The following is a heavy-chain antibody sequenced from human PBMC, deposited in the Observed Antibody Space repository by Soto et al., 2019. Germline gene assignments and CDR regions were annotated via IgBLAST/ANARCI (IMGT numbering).Heavy chain of an antibody. D-gene: IGHD1-1*01. CDR1: GYPFSGNH. Sequence: GASVKVSCKASGYPFSGNHIHWVRQAPGQGLEWMGWLNPYSGATTFAPKYQGRITLTRDTSLSTSYMELIGLKSDDTALYYCATARRGTVSLLRAWGQGTLVTVSS. V-gene: IGHV1-2*02. J-gene: IGHJ5*01. CDR3: ATARRGTVSLLRA. CDR2: LNPYSGAT.